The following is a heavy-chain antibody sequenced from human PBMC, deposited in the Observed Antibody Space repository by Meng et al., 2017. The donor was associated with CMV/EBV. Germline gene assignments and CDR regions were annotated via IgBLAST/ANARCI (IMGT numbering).Heavy chain of an antibody. D-gene: IGHD3-10*01. Sequence: CTGSGGSISSGGYYWSWIRQPAGKGLEWIGRIYTSGSTNYNPSLKSRVTISVDTSKNQFSLKLSSVTAADTAVYYCARERSIIGYFDYWGQGTLVTVSS. V-gene: IGHV4-61*02. CDR1: GGSISSGGYY. CDR3: ARERSIIGYFDY. J-gene: IGHJ4*02. CDR2: IYTSGST.